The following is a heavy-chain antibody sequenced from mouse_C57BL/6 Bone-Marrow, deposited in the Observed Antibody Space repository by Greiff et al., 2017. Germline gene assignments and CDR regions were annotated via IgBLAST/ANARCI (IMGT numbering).Heavy chain of an antibody. CDR2: INPGSGGT. Sequence: QVQLKQSGAELVRPGTSVKVSCKASGYAFTNYLIEWVKQRPGQGLEWIGVINPGSGGTNYNEKFKGKATLTADKSSSTAYMQLSSLTSEDSAVYFCARWSPFYDGSRYWGQGTTLTVSS. J-gene: IGHJ2*01. CDR1: GYAFTNYL. D-gene: IGHD2-3*01. V-gene: IGHV1-54*01. CDR3: ARWSPFYDGSRY.